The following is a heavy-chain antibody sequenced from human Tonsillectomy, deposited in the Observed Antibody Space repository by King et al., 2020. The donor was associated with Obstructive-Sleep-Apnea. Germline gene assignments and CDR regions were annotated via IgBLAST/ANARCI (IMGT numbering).Heavy chain of an antibody. CDR2: IKQDGSEK. D-gene: IGHD6-19*01. Sequence: VQLVESGGGLVQPGGSLRLSCAASGFTFSSYWMSWVRQAPGKGLEWVANIKQDGSEKYYVDSVKGRFTISRDNAKNSLYLQMTSLRAEDTAVYYCARESSVAGTTPRYFQHWGQGTLVTVSS. J-gene: IGHJ1*01. CDR1: GFTFSSYW. CDR3: ARESSVAGTTPRYFQH. V-gene: IGHV3-7*03.